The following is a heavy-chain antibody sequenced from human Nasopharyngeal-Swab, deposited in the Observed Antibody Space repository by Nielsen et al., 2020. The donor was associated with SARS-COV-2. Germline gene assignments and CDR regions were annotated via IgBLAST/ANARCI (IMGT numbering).Heavy chain of an antibody. D-gene: IGHD4-17*01. CDR2: ISSSGSTI. CDR1: GFTFSSYE. J-gene: IGHJ6*03. V-gene: IGHV3-48*03. CDR3: ARDLPPYGDYYMDV. Sequence: GGSLRLSCAASGFTFSSYEMNWVRQAPGKGLGWVSYISSSGSTIYYADSVKGRFTISRDNAKNSLYLQMNSLRAEDTAVYYCARDLPPYGDYYMDVWGKGTTVTV.